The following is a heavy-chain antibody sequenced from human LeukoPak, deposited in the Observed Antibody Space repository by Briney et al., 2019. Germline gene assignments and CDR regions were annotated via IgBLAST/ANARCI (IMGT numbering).Heavy chain of an antibody. CDR3: ARGRSVNYGSGSYYSRFDP. J-gene: IGHJ5*02. V-gene: IGHV3-11*06. CDR2: ISSSSSYT. Sequence: NPGGSLRLSCSACGFNFSDNYMSWIRQAPGKGLEWVSYISSSSSYTNYADSVKGRFTISRDNAKNSLYLQMSSLRAEDTAVYYCARGRSVNYGSGSYYSRFDPWGQGTLVTVSS. D-gene: IGHD3-10*01. CDR1: GFNFSDNY.